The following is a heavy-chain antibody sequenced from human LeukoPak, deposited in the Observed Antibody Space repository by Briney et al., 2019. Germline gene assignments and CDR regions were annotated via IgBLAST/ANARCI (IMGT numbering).Heavy chain of an antibody. J-gene: IGHJ3*02. Sequence: ASVKVSCKASGYTFTSYGISWVRQAPGQGLEWMGWISAYNGNTNYAQKLQGRVTMTTDTSTSTAYMELRSLRSDDTAVYYCARADPLYYDILTGPYGGAFDIWGQGTMVTVSS. CDR3: ARADPLYYDILTGPYGGAFDI. CDR1: GYTFTSYG. CDR2: ISAYNGNT. D-gene: IGHD3-9*01. V-gene: IGHV1-18*01.